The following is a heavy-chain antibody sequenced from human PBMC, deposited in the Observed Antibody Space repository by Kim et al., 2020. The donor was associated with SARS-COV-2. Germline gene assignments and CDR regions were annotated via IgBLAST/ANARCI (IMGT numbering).Heavy chain of an antibody. V-gene: IGHV4-34*01. CDR3: ARDYYYDSKGGLDP. D-gene: IGHD3-22*01. CDR2: INHSGST. CDR1: GGSFSGYY. J-gene: IGHJ5*02. Sequence: SETLSLTCAVYGGSFSGYYWSWIRQPPGKGLEWIGEINHSGSTNYNPSLKSRVTISVDTSKNQFSLKLSSVTAADTAVYYCARDYYYDSKGGLDPWGQGTLVTVSS.